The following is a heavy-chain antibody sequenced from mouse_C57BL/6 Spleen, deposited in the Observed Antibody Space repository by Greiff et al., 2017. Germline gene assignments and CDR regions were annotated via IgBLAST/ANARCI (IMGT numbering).Heavy chain of an antibody. CDR2: IDPETGGT. D-gene: IGHD1-1*01. CDR1: GYTFTDYE. J-gene: IGHJ2*01. CDR3: TSVATTGVANPFDD. V-gene: IGHV1-15*01. Sequence: VQLQQSGAELVRPGASVTLSCKASGYTFTDYEMHWVKQTPVHGLEWIGAIDPETGGTAYNQKFKGKAILTADTSSSTAYMELRSLTSEDSAVYYCTSVATTGVANPFDDWGQGTTLTVSS.